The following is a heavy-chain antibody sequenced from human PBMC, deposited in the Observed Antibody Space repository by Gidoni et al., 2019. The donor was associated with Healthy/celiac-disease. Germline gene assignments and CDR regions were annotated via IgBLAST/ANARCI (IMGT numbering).Heavy chain of an antibody. CDR3: AKDAGYYYDSSGYSNWFDP. Sequence: QVQLVESGGGVVQPGRSLRLSCAASGFTFSSYGMHGVRQAPGKGLEWVAVISYDGRNKYYADYVKGRLTNARDNSKNTLYLQMNSLRAEDTAVYYCAKDAGYYYDSSGYSNWFDPWGQGTLVTVSS. V-gene: IGHV3-30*18. CDR2: ISYDGRNK. J-gene: IGHJ5*02. D-gene: IGHD3-22*01. CDR1: GFTFSSYG.